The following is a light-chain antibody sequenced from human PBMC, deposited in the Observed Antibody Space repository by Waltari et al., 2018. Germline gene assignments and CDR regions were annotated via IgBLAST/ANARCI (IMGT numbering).Light chain of an antibody. CDR3: QHYYSSPLT. Sequence: DIVMTQSPDSLAVSLGERATINCKSSQRVLNSSNNKNYLAWYQQKPGQPPKLLIYWASTRESGVPDRFSGSGSGTDFTLTISSLQAEDVAVYYCQHYYSSPLTFGGGTKVEIE. CDR2: WAS. CDR1: QRVLNSSNNKNY. J-gene: IGKJ4*01. V-gene: IGKV4-1*01.